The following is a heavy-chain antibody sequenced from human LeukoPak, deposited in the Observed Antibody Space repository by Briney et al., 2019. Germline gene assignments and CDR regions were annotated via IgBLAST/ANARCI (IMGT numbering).Heavy chain of an antibody. V-gene: IGHV4-59*01. Sequence: SETLSLTCTVSGGSISGYYWSWIRQPPGKGLEWIGYIYYSGSTNYNPSLKSRVTISVDTSKNQFSLKLSSVTAADTAVYYCARDERYDSSGYPFDYWGQGTLVTVSS. D-gene: IGHD3-22*01. CDR2: IYYSGST. CDR1: GGSISGYY. J-gene: IGHJ4*02. CDR3: ARDERYDSSGYPFDY.